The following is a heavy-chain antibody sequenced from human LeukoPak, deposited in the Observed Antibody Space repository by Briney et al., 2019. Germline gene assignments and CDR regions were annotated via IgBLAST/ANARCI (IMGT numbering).Heavy chain of an antibody. V-gene: IGHV3-7*01. CDR1: GFAFSSYW. J-gene: IGHJ4*02. Sequence: GGSLRLSRAASGFAFSSYWMSWVRQAPGKGLEWVANIKQDGSERYYVDSVKGRFTISRDNAKNSLYLQMNSLRAEDTAVYYCARDANDYASPPDYWGQGTLVTVSS. CDR3: ARDANDYASPPDY. CDR2: IKQDGSER. D-gene: IGHD3-16*01.